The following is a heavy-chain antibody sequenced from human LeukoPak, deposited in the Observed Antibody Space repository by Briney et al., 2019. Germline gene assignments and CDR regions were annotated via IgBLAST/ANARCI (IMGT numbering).Heavy chain of an antibody. V-gene: IGHV4-4*02. CDR1: GGSISSSNW. D-gene: IGHD5-12*01. CDR3: ARGPTNTLDRGYSGYDIKETYYYYYYMDV. Sequence: PSETLSLTCAVSGGSISSSNWWSWVRQPPGKGLEWIGEIYHSGSTNYNPSLKSRVTMSVDTSKNQFSLKLSSVTAADTAVYYCARGPTNTLDRGYSGYDIKETYYYYYYMDVWGKGTTVTISS. J-gene: IGHJ6*03. CDR2: IYHSGST.